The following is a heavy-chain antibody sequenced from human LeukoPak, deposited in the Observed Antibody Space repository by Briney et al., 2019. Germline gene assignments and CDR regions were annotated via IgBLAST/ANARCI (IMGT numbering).Heavy chain of an antibody. Sequence: GGSLRLSCAASGFTFSSYSMNWVRQAPGKGLEWVSYISSSSSTIYYADSVKGQFTISRDNAKNSLYLQMNSLRAEDTAVYYCARDYYYDSSGDPDYWGQGTLVTVSS. CDR2: ISSSSSTI. CDR1: GFTFSSYS. V-gene: IGHV3-48*01. CDR3: ARDYYYDSSGDPDY. D-gene: IGHD3-22*01. J-gene: IGHJ4*02.